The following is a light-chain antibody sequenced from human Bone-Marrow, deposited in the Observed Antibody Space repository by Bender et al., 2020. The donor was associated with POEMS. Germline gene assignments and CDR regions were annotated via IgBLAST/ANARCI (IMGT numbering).Light chain of an antibody. Sequence: SSVLTQPPSVSVAPGQTARITCGGNNIGSESVHWYQQKPGQAPVLVVYDDSDRPSGIPERFSGSNSGNTATLTISRVEAGDEADYYCQVWETTDDWVFGGGTKLTVL. V-gene: IGLV3-21*02. CDR1: NIGSES. CDR2: DDS. CDR3: QVWETTDDWV. J-gene: IGLJ3*02.